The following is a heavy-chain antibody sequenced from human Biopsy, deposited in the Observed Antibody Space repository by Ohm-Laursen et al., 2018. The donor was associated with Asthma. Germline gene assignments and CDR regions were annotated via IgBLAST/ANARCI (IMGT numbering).Heavy chain of an antibody. D-gene: IGHD2-2*01. Sequence: SVTVSCKPLGGTFNTYVIGWVRQAPGQGLEWMGGVNSVFSTTTYPQKFQDRVTITADDSTSTVYMELSSLRSEDTAVYYCARKAGSCISRTCYSLDFWGQGTLVTVSS. J-gene: IGHJ4*02. V-gene: IGHV1-69*13. CDR2: VNSVFSTT. CDR1: GGTFNTYV. CDR3: ARKAGSCISRTCYSLDF.